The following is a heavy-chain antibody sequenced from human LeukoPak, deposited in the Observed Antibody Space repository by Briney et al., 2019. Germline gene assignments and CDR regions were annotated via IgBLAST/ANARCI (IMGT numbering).Heavy chain of an antibody. D-gene: IGHD2-2*02. Sequence: SETLSLTCAVYGGSFSGYYWSWIRQPPGKGLEWIGEINHSGSTNYNPSLKSRVTISVDTSKNQFSLKLSSVTAADTAVYYCARHGVVVVPAAIKGGEDYYYYYMDVWGKGTTVTVSS. J-gene: IGHJ6*03. V-gene: IGHV4-34*01. CDR1: GGSFSGYY. CDR3: ARHGVVVVPAAIKGGEDYYYYYMDV. CDR2: INHSGST.